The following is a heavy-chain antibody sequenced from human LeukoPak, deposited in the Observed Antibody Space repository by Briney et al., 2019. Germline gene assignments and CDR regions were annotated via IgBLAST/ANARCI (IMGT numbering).Heavy chain of an antibody. Sequence: SETLSLTCTVPGGSISSSSYYWGWIRQPPGKGLEWIGSIYYSGSTYYNPSLKSRVTISVDTSKNQFSLKLSSVTAADTAVYYCARTPNYDFWSGYGAFDIWGQGTMVTVSS. CDR3: ARTPNYDFWSGYGAFDI. CDR2: IYYSGST. J-gene: IGHJ3*02. D-gene: IGHD3-3*01. V-gene: IGHV4-39*01. CDR1: GGSISSSSYY.